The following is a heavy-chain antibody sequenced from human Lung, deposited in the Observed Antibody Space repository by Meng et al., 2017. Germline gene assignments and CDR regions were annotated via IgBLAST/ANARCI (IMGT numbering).Heavy chain of an antibody. CDR2: IYTSGST. D-gene: IGHD3-10*01. Sequence: SETLSLTCTVSGGSISSSYWSWIRQPAGKGLEWIGRIYTSGSTNYNPSLKSRVTMSVDTSKNQFSLKLSSVTDADTAVYYCARDRGFGSGSDYNSPYYPFSYDYGMDVGGQGTTVTVSS. J-gene: IGHJ6*02. V-gene: IGHV4-4*07. CDR3: ARDRGFGSGSDYNSPYYPFSYDYGMDV. CDR1: GGSISSSY.